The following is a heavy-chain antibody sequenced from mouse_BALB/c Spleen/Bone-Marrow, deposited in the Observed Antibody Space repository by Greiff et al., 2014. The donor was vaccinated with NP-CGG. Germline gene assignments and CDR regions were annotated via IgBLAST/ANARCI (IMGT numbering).Heavy chain of an antibody. Sequence: VQLKESGGGSVKPGGSLKLSCAASGSTFSSYPMSWVRQTPEKRLEWVASISAGGSDTYYLDSVKGRCTISRDNVKNTLFLQMSSLRSEGTAMYYCAMVTTASVWGQGTLVTVSA. D-gene: IGHD1-2*01. V-gene: IGHV5-9-3*01. CDR1: GSTFSSYP. J-gene: IGHJ3*01. CDR2: ISAGGSDT. CDR3: AMVTTASV.